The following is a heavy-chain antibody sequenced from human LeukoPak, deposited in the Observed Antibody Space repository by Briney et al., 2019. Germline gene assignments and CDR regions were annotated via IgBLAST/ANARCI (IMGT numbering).Heavy chain of an antibody. J-gene: IGHJ5*02. CDR1: GGSISSSSYY. CDR2: IYYSGST. Sequence: PSETLSLTCTVSGGSISSSSYYRGWIRQPPGKGLEWIGSIYYSGSTYYNPSLKSRVTMSVDTSKNQFSLKLSSVTAADTAVYYCARDSSSSASNWFDPWGQGTLVTVSS. CDR3: ARDSSSSASNWFDP. V-gene: IGHV4-39*07. D-gene: IGHD6-6*01.